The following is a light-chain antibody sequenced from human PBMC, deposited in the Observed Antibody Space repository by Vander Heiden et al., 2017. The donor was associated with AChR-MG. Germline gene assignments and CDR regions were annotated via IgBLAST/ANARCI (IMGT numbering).Light chain of an antibody. CDR3: QKYNSAPRT. V-gene: IGKV1-27*01. J-gene: IGKJ1*01. CDR2: AAS. Sequence: NTQSTLSLSASVGDRVTITCRASQGISNYLAWYQQKPGKVPKLLIYAASTLQSGVPSRFSGSGSGTDFTLTISSLQPEDVATYYCQKYNSAPRTFGPGTKVEIK. CDR1: QGISNY.